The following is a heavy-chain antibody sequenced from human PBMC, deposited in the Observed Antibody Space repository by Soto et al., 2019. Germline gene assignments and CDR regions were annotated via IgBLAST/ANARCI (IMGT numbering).Heavy chain of an antibody. V-gene: IGHV3-30*18. Sequence: QVQLVESGGGVVQPGRSLRLSCAASGFTFSSYGMHWVRQAPGKGLEWVAVISYDGSNKYYADSVKGRFTISRDNSKNTLYLQMNSLRAEDTAVYYCAKGLLWFGELPQYYYYGMDVW. CDR3: AKGLLWFGELPQYYYYGMDV. D-gene: IGHD3-10*01. J-gene: IGHJ6*01. CDR2: ISYDGSNK. CDR1: GFTFSSYG.